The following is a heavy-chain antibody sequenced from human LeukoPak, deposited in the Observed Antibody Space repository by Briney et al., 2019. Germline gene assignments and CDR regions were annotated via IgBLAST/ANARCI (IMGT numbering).Heavy chain of an antibody. Sequence: GGSLRLSCAASGFTFSSCSMNWVRQAPGKGLEWVSYISSGSSSIYYADSVKGRFTTSRDNAENSLYLQMNSLRDEDTAVYYCARGRATGRSGGDYWGQGTLVTVSS. CDR2: ISSGSSSI. J-gene: IGHJ4*02. D-gene: IGHD3-9*01. V-gene: IGHV3-48*02. CDR3: ARGRATGRSGGDY. CDR1: GFTFSSCS.